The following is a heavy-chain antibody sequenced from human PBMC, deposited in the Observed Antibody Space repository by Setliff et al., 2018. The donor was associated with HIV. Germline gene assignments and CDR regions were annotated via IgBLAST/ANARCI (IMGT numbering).Heavy chain of an antibody. V-gene: IGHV1-3*01. D-gene: IGHD3-3*01. Sequence: VASVKVSCKASGYTFTSYAIHWVRQAPGQRLEWMGWINAGNGNTKYSQKFQGRVTITTDTSASTAYMELSSLRSEDTAVYYCARDADYDFWSGYWRYFDYWGQGTLVTVSS. CDR1: GYTFTSYA. CDR3: ARDADYDFWSGYWRYFDY. CDR2: INAGNGNT. J-gene: IGHJ4*02.